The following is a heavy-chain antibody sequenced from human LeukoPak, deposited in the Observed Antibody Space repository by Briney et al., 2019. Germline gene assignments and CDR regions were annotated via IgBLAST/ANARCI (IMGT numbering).Heavy chain of an antibody. CDR3: AKDFSSSWFHFDY. J-gene: IGHJ4*02. CDR1: GFTFSIYA. CDR2: ISGRDGTT. D-gene: IGHD6-13*01. V-gene: IGHV3-23*01. Sequence: GGSLRLSCAASGFTFSIYAMSWVRQAPGKGLEWVSTISGRDGTTYYADSVKGRFTISRDSSKNTLYLQMHSLRAEDTAVYYCAKDFSSSWFHFDYWGQGTLVTVSS.